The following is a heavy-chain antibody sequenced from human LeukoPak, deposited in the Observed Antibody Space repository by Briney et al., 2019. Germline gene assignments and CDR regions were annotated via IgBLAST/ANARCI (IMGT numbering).Heavy chain of an antibody. CDR3: ARDRIAVGGVMDYYYGMDV. V-gene: IGHV3-23*01. D-gene: IGHD3-16*01. CDR1: GFTFSSYA. CDR2: ISGSGGST. J-gene: IGHJ6*04. Sequence: GGSLRLSCAASGFTFSSYAMSWVRQAPGKGLEWVSAISGSGGSTYYADSVKGRFTISRDNSKNTLYLQMNSLRAEDTAVYYCARDRIAVGGVMDYYYGMDVWGKGTTVTVSS.